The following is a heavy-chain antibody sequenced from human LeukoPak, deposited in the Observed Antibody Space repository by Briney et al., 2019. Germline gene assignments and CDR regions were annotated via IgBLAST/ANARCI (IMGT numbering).Heavy chain of an antibody. CDR2: ISGSGGYT. V-gene: IGHV3-23*01. D-gene: IGHD5-12*01. Sequence: GGSLRLSCEASGFTFSSYAMTWVRQAPGKGLEWVSSISGSGGYTYYTDSVQGRFTISRDNSKNTLYLQMNSLRAEDTAVYYCARGLRRYYFDYWGQGTLVTVSS. J-gene: IGHJ4*02. CDR3: ARGLRRYYFDY. CDR1: GFTFSSYA.